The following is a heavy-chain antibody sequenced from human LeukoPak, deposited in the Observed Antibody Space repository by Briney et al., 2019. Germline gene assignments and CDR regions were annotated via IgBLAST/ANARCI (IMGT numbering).Heavy chain of an antibody. CDR2: IYYTGGT. J-gene: IGHJ4*02. D-gene: IGHD2-21*01. V-gene: IGHV4-39*01. CDR3: ASRGPCGGDCYTEGSFDY. Sequence: SETLSLTCSVSGGSITSSSYYWGWIRQPPEKGLEWIGSIYYTGGTNYSPSLKSRVTMSVDTFKNQFSLKLSSVTAADTAVYYCASRGPCGGDCYTEGSFDYWGQGTLVTVSS. CDR1: GGSITSSSYY.